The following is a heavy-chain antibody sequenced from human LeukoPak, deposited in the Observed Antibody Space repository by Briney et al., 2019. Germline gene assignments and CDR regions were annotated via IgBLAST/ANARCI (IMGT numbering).Heavy chain of an antibody. D-gene: IGHD3-22*01. J-gene: IGHJ4*02. CDR2: IYSDGGTT. V-gene: IGHV3-74*01. CDR1: GFTFSSYW. Sequence: PGGSLRLSCGVSGFTFSSYWMRWVRQYPGEGLLWVSHIYSDGGTTNYADSVKGGFTISRDNAENTLYLQINSLRAEDTAVYYCARGGQYYYYSSGYPDFDYWGQGTLVTVSS. CDR3: ARGGQYYYYSSGYPDFDY.